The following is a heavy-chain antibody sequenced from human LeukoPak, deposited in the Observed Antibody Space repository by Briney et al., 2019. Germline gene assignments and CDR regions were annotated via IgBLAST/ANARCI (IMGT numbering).Heavy chain of an antibody. D-gene: IGHD3-10*01. J-gene: IGHJ4*02. V-gene: IGHV3-21*01. Sequence: MAGGSLRLSCAASGFTFSSYSMNWVRQAPGKGLEWVSSISSSSSYIYYADSVKGRFTISRDNAKNSLYLQMNSLRAEDTAVYYCARGRTYYYGSGSYSLDYWGQGTLVTVSS. CDR2: ISSSSSYI. CDR1: GFTFSSYS. CDR3: ARGRTYYYGSGSYSLDY.